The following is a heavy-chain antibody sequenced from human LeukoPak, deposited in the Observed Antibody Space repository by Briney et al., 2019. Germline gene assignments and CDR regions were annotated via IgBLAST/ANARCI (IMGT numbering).Heavy chain of an antibody. D-gene: IGHD6-13*01. CDR1: GFTLGNAW. V-gene: IGHV3-15*01. CDR3: TVSGYSSSWYAFGY. CDR2: IKSKTDGGTT. Sequence: PGGSLRLSCAASGFTLGNAWMSGVGEAPGKGLEWVGRIKSKTDGGTTDYAAPVKGRFTISRDDSKNTLYLQMNSLKTEDTAVYYCTVSGYSSSWYAFGYWGQGTLVTVSS. J-gene: IGHJ4*02.